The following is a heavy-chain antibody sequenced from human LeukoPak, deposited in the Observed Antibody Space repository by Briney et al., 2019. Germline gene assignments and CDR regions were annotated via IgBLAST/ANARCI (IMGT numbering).Heavy chain of an antibody. CDR1: GYTFTGHY. CDR3: ARGSSTVTLTKHPSDY. Sequence: ASVKVSCRASGYTFTGHYVHWVRQAPGQGLEWMGWINPDSGGTSSAHKFQGRVTMTWDTSISTAYMELSSLRSDDAAFYYCARGSSTVTLTKHPSDYWGQGTLVTVSS. CDR2: INPDSGGT. V-gene: IGHV1-2*02. D-gene: IGHD4-17*01. J-gene: IGHJ4*02.